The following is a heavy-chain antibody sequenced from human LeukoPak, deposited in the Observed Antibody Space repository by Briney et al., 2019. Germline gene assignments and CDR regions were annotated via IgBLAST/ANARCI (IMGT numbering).Heavy chain of an antibody. CDR1: GFTFDDYA. CDR2: ISWNSGSI. V-gene: IGHV3-9*01. J-gene: IGHJ4*02. Sequence: GRSLRLSCAASGFTFDDYAMHWVRQAPGKGLEWVSGISWNSGSIGYADSVKGRFTISRDNAKNSLYLQMNSLRAEDTALYYCAKDRVSSSWYFFDYWGQGTLVTVSS. CDR3: AKDRVSSSWYFFDY. D-gene: IGHD6-13*01.